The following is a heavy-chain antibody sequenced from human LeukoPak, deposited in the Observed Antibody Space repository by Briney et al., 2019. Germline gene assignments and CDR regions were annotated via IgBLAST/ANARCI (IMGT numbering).Heavy chain of an antibody. V-gene: IGHV4-61*02. CDR1: GGSISSGSYY. J-gene: IGHJ4*02. CDR2: IYTSGST. CDR3: ARSDYGGNSYYFDY. D-gene: IGHD4-23*01. Sequence: SETLSLTCTVSGGSISSGSYYWSWIRQPAGKGLEWIGRIYTSGSTNYNPSLKSRVTISVDTSKNQFSLKLSSVTAADTAVYYCARSDYGGNSYYFDYWGQGTLVTVSS.